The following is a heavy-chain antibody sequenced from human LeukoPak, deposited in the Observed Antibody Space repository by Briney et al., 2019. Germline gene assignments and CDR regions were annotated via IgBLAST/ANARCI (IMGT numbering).Heavy chain of an antibody. CDR1: GFTFSSYA. Sequence: GGSLRLSRAASGFTFSSYAMSWVRQAPGKGLEWVSAISGSGGSTYYADSVKGRFTISRDNSKNTLYLQMNSLRAEDTAVYYCAKERGRGILTGYHFDYWGQGTLVTVSS. CDR2: ISGSGGST. D-gene: IGHD3-9*01. CDR3: AKERGRGILTGYHFDY. V-gene: IGHV3-23*01. J-gene: IGHJ4*02.